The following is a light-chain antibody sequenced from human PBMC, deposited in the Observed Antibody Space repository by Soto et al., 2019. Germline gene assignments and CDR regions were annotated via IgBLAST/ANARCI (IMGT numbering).Light chain of an antibody. CDR3: QQYNSYWT. CDR1: QSISSW. J-gene: IGKJ1*01. V-gene: IGKV1-5*01. Sequence: DIQMTQSPSTLSAAGGERVTMTCRASQSISSWLAWYQQKPGKAPKLLIYDASSLESGVPSRFSGSGSGTEFTLTISSLQPDDFATYYCQQYNSYWTFGQGTKVDIK. CDR2: DAS.